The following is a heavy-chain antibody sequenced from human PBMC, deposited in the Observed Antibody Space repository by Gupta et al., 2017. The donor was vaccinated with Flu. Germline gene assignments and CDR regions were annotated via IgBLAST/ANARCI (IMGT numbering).Heavy chain of an antibody. CDR3: ASRTIMVNQYYYGMDV. CDR2: MNPKNGNT. D-gene: IGHD2-21*01. CDR1: GNSFTDYE. Sequence: VQLVQSGAEVKKAGDSVRVSCKASGNSFTDYEISWVRQATGQGPEWMGWMNPKNGNTGYAQRFQGRVTMTRDRSTSTAYMDLRGLTSNDTAVYYCASRTIMVNQYYYGMDVWGQGTTITVSS. V-gene: IGHV1-8*01. J-gene: IGHJ6*02.